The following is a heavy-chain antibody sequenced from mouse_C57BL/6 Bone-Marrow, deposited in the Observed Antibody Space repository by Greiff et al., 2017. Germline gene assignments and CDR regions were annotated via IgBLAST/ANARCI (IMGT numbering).Heavy chain of an antibody. D-gene: IGHD1-1*01. Sequence: QVQLQQSGAELVRPGASVTLSCKASGYTFTDYEMHWVKQTPVHGLEWIGAIDPETGGTAYNQKFKGKAILPADKSYSTAYMALRSLTSEDSSVYYCTPSYYYCSIYVPMDYWGQGTSVTVSS. CDR2: IDPETGGT. CDR1: GYTFTDYE. CDR3: TPSYYYCSIYVPMDY. J-gene: IGHJ4*01. V-gene: IGHV1-15*01.